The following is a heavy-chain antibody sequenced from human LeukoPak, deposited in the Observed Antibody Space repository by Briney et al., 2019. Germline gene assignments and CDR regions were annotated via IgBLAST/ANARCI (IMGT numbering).Heavy chain of an antibody. V-gene: IGHV4-34*01. CDR2: INHSGST. Sequence: SETLSLTCAVYGGSFSGYYWSWIRQPPGKGLEWIGEINHSGSTNYNPSLKSRVTMSIDTSKNQFSLKLSSVTAADTAIYYCASDERSRWYEYWGQGTRVTVAS. J-gene: IGHJ4*02. D-gene: IGHD6-13*01. CDR1: GGSFSGYY. CDR3: ASDERSRWYEY.